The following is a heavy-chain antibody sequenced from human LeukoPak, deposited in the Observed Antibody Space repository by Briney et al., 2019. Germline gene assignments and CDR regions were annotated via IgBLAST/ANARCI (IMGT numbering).Heavy chain of an antibody. CDR3: ARAGYYDSSGLDY. CDR2: INHSGST. V-gene: IGHV4-34*01. CDR1: GGSFSGYY. J-gene: IGHJ4*02. D-gene: IGHD3-22*01. Sequence: SETLSLTCAVYGGSFSGYYWSWIRQPPGKGLEWIGEINHSGSTNYNPSLKSRVTISVDTSKNQFSLKLSSVAAADTAVYYCARAGYYDSSGLDYWGQGTLVTVSS.